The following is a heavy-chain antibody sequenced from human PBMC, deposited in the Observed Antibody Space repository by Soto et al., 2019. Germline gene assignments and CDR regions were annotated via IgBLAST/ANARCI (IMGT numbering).Heavy chain of an antibody. V-gene: IGHV3-23*01. J-gene: IGHJ4*02. D-gene: IGHD4-17*01. CDR1: GFTFSSYA. CDR2: ISGSGGTT. CDR3: AKHPRMATVTTDYFDY. Sequence: EVQLLESGGALVQSGGSLRLSCAVSGFTFSSYAMSWVRQAPGKGLEWVSAISGSGGTTYYADSVKGRFTISRDNSKNTLSLQMNSLRADDTAVYYCAKHPRMATVTTDYFDYWGQGTLVTVSA.